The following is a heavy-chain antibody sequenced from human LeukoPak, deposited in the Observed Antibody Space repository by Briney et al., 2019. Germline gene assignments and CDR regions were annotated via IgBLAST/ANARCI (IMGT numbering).Heavy chain of an antibody. J-gene: IGHJ4*02. CDR1: GYTLTELS. D-gene: IGHD5-18*01. V-gene: IGHV1-24*01. CDR3: ARDSSGIQLWDNFDY. CDR2: FDPEDGET. Sequence: GASVKVSCKVSGYTLTELSMHWVRQAPGKGLEWMGGFDPEDGETIYAQKFQGRVTMTEDTSTDTAYMELSSLRSDDTAVYYCARDSSGIQLWDNFDYWGQGTLVTVSS.